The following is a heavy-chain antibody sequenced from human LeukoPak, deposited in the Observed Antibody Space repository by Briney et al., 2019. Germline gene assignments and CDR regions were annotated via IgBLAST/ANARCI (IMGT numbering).Heavy chain of an antibody. CDR3: AKNPTLPSPLLWFGEPLGHQYYYYYMDV. Sequence: GGSLRLSCAGSGFTLSSHSMHWVRQAPGKGLESISTISNDGTRTYYANSVRGRFTISRDNSKNTLYLQMNRLRAEDTAVYYCAKNPTLPSPLLWFGEPLGHQYYYYYMDVWGKGTTVTISS. V-gene: IGHV3-64*04. D-gene: IGHD3-10*01. J-gene: IGHJ6*03. CDR1: GFTLSSHS. CDR2: ISNDGTRT.